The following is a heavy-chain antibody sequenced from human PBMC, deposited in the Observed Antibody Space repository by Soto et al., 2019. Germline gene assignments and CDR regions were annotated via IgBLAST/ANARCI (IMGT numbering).Heavy chain of an antibody. CDR3: AKVPDLPAAIPNWFDP. CDR2: ISGSGGST. V-gene: IGHV3-23*01. J-gene: IGHJ5*02. Sequence: EVQLLESGGGLVQPGGSLRLSCAASGFTFSSYAMSWVRQAPGRGREWVSAISGSGGSTYYADSVKGRFTISRDNSKNTLYLQMNSLRAEDTALYYCAKVPDLPAAIPNWFDPWGQGTLVTVSS. CDR1: GFTFSSYA. D-gene: IGHD2-2*01.